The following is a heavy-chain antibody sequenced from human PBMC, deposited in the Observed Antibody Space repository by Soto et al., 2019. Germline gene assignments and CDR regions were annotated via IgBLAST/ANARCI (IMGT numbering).Heavy chain of an antibody. V-gene: IGHV1-69*02. CDR1: GGTFSSYT. Sequence: VQLVQSGPEVKKPGSSVKVSCKASGGTFSSYTISWVRQAPVQGLEWMGRNIPILGIANYAQKFQGRVTITADKSTSTAYMALSSLRSEDRAVYYCARAPGIAVAGRGIYYFDYWGQGTLVTVFS. D-gene: IGHD6-19*01. CDR3: ARAPGIAVAGRGIYYFDY. J-gene: IGHJ4*02. CDR2: NIPILGIA.